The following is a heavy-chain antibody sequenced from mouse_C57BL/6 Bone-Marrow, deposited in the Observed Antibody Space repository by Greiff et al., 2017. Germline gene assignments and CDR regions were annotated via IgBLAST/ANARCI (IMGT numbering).Heavy chain of an antibody. D-gene: IGHD2-3*01. Sequence: VQLQQSGAELVRPGASVKLSCTASGFNIKDDYMHWVKQRPEQGLEWIGWIDPENGDTEYASKFQGQATITADTSSNTAYLQLSSLTSEDTAVYYCTTEGWLLPWYFDVWGTGTTVTVSS. CDR2: IDPENGDT. V-gene: IGHV14-4*01. J-gene: IGHJ1*03. CDR1: GFNIKDDY. CDR3: TTEGWLLPWYFDV.